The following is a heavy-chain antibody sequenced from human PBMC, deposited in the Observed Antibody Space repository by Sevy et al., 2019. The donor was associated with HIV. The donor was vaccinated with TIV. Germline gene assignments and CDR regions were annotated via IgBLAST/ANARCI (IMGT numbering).Heavy chain of an antibody. V-gene: IGHV4-4*07. CDR1: GGSISGSFY. J-gene: IGHJ6*02. CDR2: IYTSGST. CDR3: ARAPYYYDSSCYLSDLVDV. D-gene: IGHD3-22*01. Sequence: SETLSLTCTVSGGSISGSFYWSWVRQSAGKGLEWIGRIYTSGSTNYNPSLKSRVTMSVDTSKNQFSLILTSVTVADTAVYYCARAPYYYDSSCYLSDLVDVWGQGTTVTVSS.